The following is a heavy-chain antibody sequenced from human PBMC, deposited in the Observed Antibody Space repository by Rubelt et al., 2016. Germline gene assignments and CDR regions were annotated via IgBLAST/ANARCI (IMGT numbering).Heavy chain of an antibody. CDR1: GGSFSGYY. D-gene: IGHD3-3*01. CDR3: ARGDYDFRSFDY. J-gene: IGHJ4*02. Sequence: QVQLQQWGAGLLKPSETLSLTCAVYGGSFSGYYWSWIRQPPGKGLEWIGYIYYSGSTNYNPSLKSRVTISVDTSKNQFSLKLSSVTAADTAVYYCARGDYDFRSFDYWGQGTLVTVSS. V-gene: IGHV4-34*11. CDR2: IYYSGST.